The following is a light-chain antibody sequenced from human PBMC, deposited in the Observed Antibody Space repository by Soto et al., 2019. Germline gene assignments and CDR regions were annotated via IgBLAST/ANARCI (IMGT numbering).Light chain of an antibody. CDR1: QSIIIY. CDR2: DAS. Sequence: EIVLTQSPATLSLSLGERATLTCRASQSIIIYLAWYQQKPGKAPKLLIYDASSRASGIPARFSGSGSETDFTLTISSLEPEDFAVYYCQQRSNYPWTFGQGTKVDIK. CDR3: QQRSNYPWT. V-gene: IGKV3-11*01. J-gene: IGKJ1*01.